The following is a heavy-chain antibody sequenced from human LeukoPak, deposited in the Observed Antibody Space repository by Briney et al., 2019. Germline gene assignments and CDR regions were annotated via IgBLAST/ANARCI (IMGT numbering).Heavy chain of an antibody. CDR3: ARVPVVRGFGRNYYYYYMDV. D-gene: IGHD3-10*01. Sequence: SETLSLTCTVSGGSISSYYWSWIRQPPGKGLEWIGYIYYSGSINYNPSLKSRVTISVDTSKNQFSLRLTSVTAADTAVYYCARVPVVRGFGRNYYYYYMDVWGKGTTVTVSS. CDR1: GGSISSYY. J-gene: IGHJ6*03. V-gene: IGHV4-59*01. CDR2: IYYSGSI.